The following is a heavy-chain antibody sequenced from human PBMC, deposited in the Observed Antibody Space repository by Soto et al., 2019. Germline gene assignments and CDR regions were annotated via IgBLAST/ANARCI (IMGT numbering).Heavy chain of an antibody. CDR1: GGTFSSYT. CDR2: IIPILGIA. D-gene: IGHD3-10*01. J-gene: IGHJ4*02. Sequence: QVQLVQSGAEVKKPGSSVKVSCKASGGTFSSYTISWVRQAPGQGLEWMGRIIPILGIANYAQKFQGRVTITGDKSTSTAYMELSSLRSEDTAVYYCARGLGFGESEYWGQGTLVTVSS. CDR3: ARGLGFGESEY. V-gene: IGHV1-69*02.